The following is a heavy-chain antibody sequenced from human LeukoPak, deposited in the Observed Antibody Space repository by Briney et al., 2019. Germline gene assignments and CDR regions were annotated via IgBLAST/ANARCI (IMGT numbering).Heavy chain of an antibody. D-gene: IGHD2-15*01. V-gene: IGHV4-59*01. CDR3: ARTGYCSGNSCYLNPIDY. J-gene: IGHJ4*02. Sequence: SETLSLTCTVSGASISSYYWSWIRQPPGKGLEWIGYISNSGSTNYNPSLKSRVTISIDTSKNQFSLKLSSVTAADTAVYYCARTGYCSGNSCYLNPIDYWGQGTLVTVSP. CDR1: GASISSYY. CDR2: ISNSGST.